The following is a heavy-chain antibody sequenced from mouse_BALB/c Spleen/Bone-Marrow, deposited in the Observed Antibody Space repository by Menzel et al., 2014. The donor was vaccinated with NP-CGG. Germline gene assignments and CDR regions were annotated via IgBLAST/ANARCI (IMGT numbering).Heavy chain of an antibody. CDR2: FYPGSGSI. D-gene: IGHD1-3*01. Sequence: VQLQQSGPELVKPGASVKLSCKASGYTFTDYLIHWVKQRPGQGLEWIGWFYPGSGSIKSNEKFKDRATLTADKSSSTVDMELSRLTSEDSAVYFCARHEEEYYNLFAYWGQGTLVTVSA. V-gene: IGHV1-62-2*01. CDR1: GYTFTDYL. J-gene: IGHJ3*01. CDR3: ARHEEEYYNLFAY.